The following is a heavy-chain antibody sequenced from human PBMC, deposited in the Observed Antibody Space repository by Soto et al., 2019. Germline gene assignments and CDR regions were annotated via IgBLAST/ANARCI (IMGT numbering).Heavy chain of an antibody. J-gene: IGHJ5*02. CDR1: GYTFTGYY. CDR2: INPNSGGT. Sequence: ASVKVSCKASGYTFTGYYMHWVRQAPGQGLEWMGWINPNSGGTNYAQKFQGWVTMTRDTSISTAYMELSRLRSDDTAVYYCARGASSVVVVAAALNWFDPWGQGTLVTVS. V-gene: IGHV1-2*04. D-gene: IGHD2-15*01. CDR3: ARGASSVVVVAAALNWFDP.